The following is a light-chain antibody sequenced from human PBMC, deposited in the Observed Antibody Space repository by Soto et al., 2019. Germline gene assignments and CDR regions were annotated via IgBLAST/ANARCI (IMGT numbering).Light chain of an antibody. J-gene: IGKJ4*01. CDR2: DAS. CDR1: QSVSSY. CDR3: QQRSNWLLT. V-gene: IGKV3-11*01. Sequence: EIVLTQSPATLSLSPGERATLSCRASQSVSSYLAWYQQKPAQAPRLLIYDASNSATGIPARFSGSGSGTDFTLTISSLEPEYFAVYYCQQRSNWLLTFGGGNKVEIK.